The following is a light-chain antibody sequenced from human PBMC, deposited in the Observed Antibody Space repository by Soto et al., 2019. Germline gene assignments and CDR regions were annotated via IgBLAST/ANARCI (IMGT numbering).Light chain of an antibody. CDR3: SSYAGRNLLL. CDR1: STDHYGSNY. J-gene: IGLJ1*01. V-gene: IGLV2-8*01. CDR2: EVT. Sequence: QSVLTQPPSASGSPGQSVTISCTGTSTDHYGSNYVSWYQQHPGKVPKLIIYEVTQRPSGVPGRFSGSKSGNTASLTVSGLQAEDEADYYCSSYAGRNLLLFGAGTKLTVL.